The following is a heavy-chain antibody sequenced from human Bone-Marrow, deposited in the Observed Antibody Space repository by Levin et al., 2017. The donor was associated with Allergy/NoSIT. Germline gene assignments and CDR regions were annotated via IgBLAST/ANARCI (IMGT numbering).Heavy chain of an antibody. CDR1: GFTFSSYD. Sequence: LSLTCAASGFTFSSYDMHWVRQAPGKGLEWVAIISYDGSNKYYADSVKGRFTISRDNSKNTLYLQMNSLRAEDTAVYYCARGALYYYGSASYYANYWGQGILVTVSS. CDR3: ARGALYYYGSASYYANY. CDR2: ISYDGSNK. V-gene: IGHV3-30*03. J-gene: IGHJ4*02. D-gene: IGHD3-10*01.